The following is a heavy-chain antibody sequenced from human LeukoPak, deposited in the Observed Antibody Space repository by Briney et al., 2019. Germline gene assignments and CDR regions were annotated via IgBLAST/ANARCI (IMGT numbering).Heavy chain of an antibody. J-gene: IGHJ4*02. CDR1: GFTFSSYA. CDR3: ARGFHFDY. V-gene: IGHV3-30-3*01. CDR2: ISYDGSNK. D-gene: IGHD3-10*01. Sequence: GGSLRLSCAASGFTFSSYAMRWVRQAPGKGLEWVAVISYDGSNKYYADSVKGRFTISRDNSKNTLYLQMNSLRAEDTAVYYRARGFHFDYWGQGTLVTVSS.